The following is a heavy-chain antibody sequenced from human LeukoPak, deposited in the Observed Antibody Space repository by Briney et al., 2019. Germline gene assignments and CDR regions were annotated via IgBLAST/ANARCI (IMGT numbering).Heavy chain of an antibody. V-gene: IGHV4-34*01. CDR1: GGTFSSYT. Sequence: SCKASGGTFSSYTISWIRQPPGKGLEWIGEINHSGSTNYNPSLKSRVTISVDTSKNQFSLKLSSVTAADTAVYYCARALGYCSGGSCPEYFQHWGQGTLVTVSS. CDR2: INHSGST. J-gene: IGHJ1*01. CDR3: ARALGYCSGGSCPEYFQH. D-gene: IGHD2-15*01.